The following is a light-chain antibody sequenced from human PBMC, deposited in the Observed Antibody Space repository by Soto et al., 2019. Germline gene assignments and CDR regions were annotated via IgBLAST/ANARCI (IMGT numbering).Light chain of an antibody. CDR3: AAWDDSLNGWV. CDR2: YDD. J-gene: IGLJ3*02. CDR1: SSNIGNNA. Sequence: QSVLTQPPSVSEAPRQRVTISCSGSSSNIGNNAVNWYQQLPGKAPKLLIYYDDLLPSGVSDRFSGSKSGTSASLAISRLQSEDEADYYCAAWDDSLNGWVFGGGTKLTV. V-gene: IGLV1-36*01.